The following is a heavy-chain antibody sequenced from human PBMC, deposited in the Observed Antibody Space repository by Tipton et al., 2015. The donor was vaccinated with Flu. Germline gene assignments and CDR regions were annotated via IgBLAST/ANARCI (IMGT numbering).Heavy chain of an antibody. V-gene: IGHV4-31*03. CDR3: ARDQGFGDGLAYDYYAMGV. CDR1: GDSISSGGAY. J-gene: IGHJ6*02. D-gene: IGHD3-10*01. CDR2: IYYTGST. Sequence: TLSLTCTVSGDSISSGGAYWTWIRQHPGKGLEWIGGIYYTGSTYYNPSLQSRVTISVDPSKNQFSLRLKSVTAADTAVYYCARDQGFGDGLAYDYYAMGVWGQGTTVTVS.